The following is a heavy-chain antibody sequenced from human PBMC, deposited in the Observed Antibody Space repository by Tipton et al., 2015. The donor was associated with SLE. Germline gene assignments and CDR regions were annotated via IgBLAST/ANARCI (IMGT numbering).Heavy chain of an antibody. D-gene: IGHD6-13*01. CDR1: GGSISSYY. CDR3: ARAPIAAPTGYYYGMDV. V-gene: IGHV4-59*01. J-gene: IGHJ6*02. Sequence: TLSLTCTVPGGSISSYYWSWIRQPPGKGLEWIGYIYYSGSTNYNPSLKSRVTISVDTSKNQFSLKLSSVTAADTAVYYCARAPIAAPTGYYYGMDVWGRGTTVTVSS. CDR2: IYYSGST.